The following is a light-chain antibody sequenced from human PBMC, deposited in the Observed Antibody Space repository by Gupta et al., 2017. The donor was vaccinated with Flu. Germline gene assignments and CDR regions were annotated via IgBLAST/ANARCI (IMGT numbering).Light chain of an antibody. CDR2: AAS. V-gene: IGKV3-15*01. Sequence: AWYQQKPGQAPRLLISAASSRATGIPARFSGRGSGTEFTLTISSLQSEDFAVSWRQPHSYLTGTIGQGTTV. J-gene: IGKJ1*01. CDR3: QPHSYLTGT.